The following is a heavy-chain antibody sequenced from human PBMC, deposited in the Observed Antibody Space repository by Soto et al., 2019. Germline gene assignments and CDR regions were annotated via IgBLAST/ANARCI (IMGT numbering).Heavy chain of an antibody. CDR3: ARSDRYCSGGSCYDWFDP. Sequence: SVKVSCKASGGTFSSYTISWVRQAPGQGLEWMGRIIPILGIANYAQKFQGRVTITADKSTSTAYMELSSLRSEDTAVYYCARSDRYCSGGSCYDWFDPWGQGTLVTVSS. J-gene: IGHJ5*02. CDR1: GGTFSSYT. CDR2: IIPILGIA. D-gene: IGHD2-15*01. V-gene: IGHV1-69*02.